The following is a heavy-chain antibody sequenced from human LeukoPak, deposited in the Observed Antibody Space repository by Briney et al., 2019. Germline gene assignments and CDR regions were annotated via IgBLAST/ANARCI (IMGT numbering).Heavy chain of an antibody. CDR2: IRSEAYGGTT. CDR3: TRDLKTSKYYYYYYTDV. J-gene: IGHJ6*03. Sequence: PGGSLRLSCAASGFTFSRFSMNWVRQAPEKGLEWVGFIRSEAYGGTTEYAASVKGRFTISRDDAKSIAYLQMNSLKTEDTAVYYCTRDLKTSKYYYYYYTDVWGKGTTVTVSS. CDR1: GFTFSRFS. V-gene: IGHV3-49*04.